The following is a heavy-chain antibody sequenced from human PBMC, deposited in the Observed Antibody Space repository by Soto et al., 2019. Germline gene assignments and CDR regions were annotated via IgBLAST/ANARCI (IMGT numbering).Heavy chain of an antibody. CDR2: IIPIFGTA. J-gene: IGHJ6*02. D-gene: IGHD1-26*01. Sequence: QVQLVQSGADVKKPGSSVKVSCKASGGTFSSYAISWVRQAPGQVLEWMGGIIPIFGTANYAQKFQGRVTITADESTSTAYMELSSLRSEDTAVYYCARFRYSGSYYYYYGMAVWGQGTTVTVSS. CDR3: ARFRYSGSYYYYYGMAV. CDR1: GGTFSSYA. V-gene: IGHV1-69*01.